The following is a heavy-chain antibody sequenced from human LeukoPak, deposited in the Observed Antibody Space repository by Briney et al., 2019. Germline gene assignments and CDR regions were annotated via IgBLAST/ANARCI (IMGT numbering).Heavy chain of an antibody. CDR3: AEQSGSGDIDY. Sequence: SETLSLTCAVYGVSFSGYYWSWIRQPPGKGLEWIGEINHSGSTNYNPSLKSRVTISVDTSKNQFSLKLSSVTAADTAVYYCAEQSGSGDIDYWGQGTLVTVSS. CDR2: INHSGST. V-gene: IGHV4-34*01. CDR1: GVSFSGYY. J-gene: IGHJ4*02. D-gene: IGHD2-21*01.